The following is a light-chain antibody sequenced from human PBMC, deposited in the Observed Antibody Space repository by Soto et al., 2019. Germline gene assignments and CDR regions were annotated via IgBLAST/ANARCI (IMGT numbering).Light chain of an antibody. CDR3: QQYGSSRT. Sequence: EIVLTQSPGTLYLSPGERPTLSCRASQSVSSSYLAWYQQKPGQAPRLLIYGASSRATGIPDRFSGRGSGTDFTLTISRLEPEDFAVYYCQQYGSSRTFGQGTKVEIK. J-gene: IGKJ1*01. CDR1: QSVSSSY. V-gene: IGKV3-20*01. CDR2: GAS.